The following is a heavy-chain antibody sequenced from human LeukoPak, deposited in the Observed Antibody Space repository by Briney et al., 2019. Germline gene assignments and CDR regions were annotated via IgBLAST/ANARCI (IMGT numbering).Heavy chain of an antibody. CDR2: ITSDGSET. Sequence: GGSLRLSCAASGFPFSVSWMHRVRQVPGEGLVWVSRITSDGSETSYAEFVKGRFTISRDNAKNTVWLQMNSLRAEDTAVYYCAKDYFGSIEYWGQGILVTVSS. CDR3: AKDYFGSIEY. D-gene: IGHD1-26*01. V-gene: IGHV3-74*01. CDR1: GFPFSVSW. J-gene: IGHJ4*02.